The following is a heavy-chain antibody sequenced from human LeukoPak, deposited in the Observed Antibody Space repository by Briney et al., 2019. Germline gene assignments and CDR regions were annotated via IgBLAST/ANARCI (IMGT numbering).Heavy chain of an antibody. CDR2: IIPIFGTA. Sequence: SVKVSCKASGGTFSSYAISWVRQAPGQGLEWMGGIIPIFGTANYAQKFQGRVTITADESTSTAYMELSSLRSEDTAVYYCARGTGVTTLDAFDIWGQGTMVTVSS. CDR3: ARGTGVTTLDAFDI. CDR1: GGTFSSYA. D-gene: IGHD4-11*01. J-gene: IGHJ3*02. V-gene: IGHV1-69*13.